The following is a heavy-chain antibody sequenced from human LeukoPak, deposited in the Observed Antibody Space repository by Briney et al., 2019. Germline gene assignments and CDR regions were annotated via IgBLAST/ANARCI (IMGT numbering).Heavy chain of an antibody. Sequence: GGSLRLSCEASGFTFSDYGMHWVRQAPGKGPEWVAVVSHDGTVQFYADSVKGRFTISRDNAKNTLYLQVNSLRAEDTAVYYCARDPTHYDFWSGYWSYYFDYWGQGTLVTVSS. CDR1: GFTFSDYG. CDR2: VSHDGTVQ. V-gene: IGHV3-30*03. J-gene: IGHJ4*02. CDR3: ARDPTHYDFWSGYWSYYFDY. D-gene: IGHD3-3*01.